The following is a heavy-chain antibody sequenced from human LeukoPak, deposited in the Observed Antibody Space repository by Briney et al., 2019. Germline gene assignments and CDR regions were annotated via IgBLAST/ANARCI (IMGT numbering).Heavy chain of an antibody. CDR1: GFTFSGSA. D-gene: IGHD6-19*01. CDR2: IRSKANSYAT. Sequence: GGSLRLSCAASGFTFSGSAMHWVRQASGKGLEWVGRIRSKANSYATAYAASVQGRFTISRDDSKNTAYLQMNSLRPEDTAVYYCARDWGRRYSSGWYGDFDYWGQGTLVTVSS. V-gene: IGHV3-73*01. CDR3: ARDWGRRYSSGWYGDFDY. J-gene: IGHJ4*02.